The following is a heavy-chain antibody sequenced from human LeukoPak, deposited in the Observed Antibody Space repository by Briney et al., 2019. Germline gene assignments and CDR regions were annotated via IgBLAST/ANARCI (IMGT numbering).Heavy chain of an antibody. D-gene: IGHD4-17*01. V-gene: IGHV4-4*07. CDR3: ASGYGAPAGGAFDI. CDR1: GGSISSYY. Sequence: SETLSLTCTVSGGSISSYYWSWIRQPAGKGLEWIGRIYTSGSNYYNPSLKSRVTISVDTSKNQFSLKLSSVTAADTAVYYCASGYGAPAGGAFDIWGQGTMVTVSS. CDR2: IYTSGSN. J-gene: IGHJ3*02.